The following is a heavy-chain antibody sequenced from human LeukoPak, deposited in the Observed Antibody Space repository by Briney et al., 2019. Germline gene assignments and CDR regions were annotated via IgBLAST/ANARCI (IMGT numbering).Heavy chain of an antibody. D-gene: IGHD3-10*01. CDR2: MNPNSGNT. CDR3: ASVFGDYYGSGSYPY. V-gene: IGHV1-8*01. CDR1: GYTFTSYD. J-gene: IGHJ4*02. Sequence: ASVKVSCKASGYTFTSYDINWVRQATGQGLEWMRWMNPNSGNTGYAQKFQGRVTMTRNTSISTAYMELSSLRSEDTAVYYCASVFGDYYGSGSYPYWGQGTLVTVSS.